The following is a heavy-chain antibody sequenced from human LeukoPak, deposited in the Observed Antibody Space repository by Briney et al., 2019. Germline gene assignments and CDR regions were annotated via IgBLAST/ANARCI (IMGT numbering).Heavy chain of an antibody. Sequence: SETLSLTCTVSGGSISSYYWSWIRQPPGKGLEWIGYIYYSGSTNYNPSLKSQVTISVDTSKNQFSLKLSSVTAADTAVYYCARDRGYDFWSGYFAVTTDAFDIWGQGTMVTVSS. CDR1: GGSISSYY. D-gene: IGHD3-3*01. CDR3: ARDRGYDFWSGYFAVTTDAFDI. V-gene: IGHV4-59*01. CDR2: IYYSGST. J-gene: IGHJ3*02.